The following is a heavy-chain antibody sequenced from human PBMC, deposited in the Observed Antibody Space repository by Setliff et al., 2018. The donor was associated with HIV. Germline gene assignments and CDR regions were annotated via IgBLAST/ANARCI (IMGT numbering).Heavy chain of an antibody. CDR1: GFTFSSYG. J-gene: IGHJ6*03. CDR3: ARESGYTGGWGYGATYNYYMDV. V-gene: IGHV3-30*02. CDR2: IRYDGATK. D-gene: IGHD6-19*01. Sequence: PGGSLRLSCAASGFTFSSYGMHWVRQAPGKGLEWVAFIRYDGATKYYGDSMKGRFTISRANSKNTLYLEMNRLKDDDTAVYYCARESGYTGGWGYGATYNYYMDVWGKGTTVTVSS.